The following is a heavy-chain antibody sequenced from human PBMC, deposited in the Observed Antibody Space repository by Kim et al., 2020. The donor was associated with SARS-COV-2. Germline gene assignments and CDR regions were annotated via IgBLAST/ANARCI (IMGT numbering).Heavy chain of an antibody. V-gene: IGHV4-31*03. CDR2: IYYSGST. J-gene: IGHJ1*01. CDR3: ARGHRPSFQH. Sequence: SETLSLTCTVSGGSISSGGYYWSWIRQHPGKGLEWIGYIYYSGSTYYNPSLKSRVTISVDTSKNQFSLKLSSVPAADTAVYYCARGHRPSFQHWGQGTLVTVSS. CDR1: GGSISSGGYY.